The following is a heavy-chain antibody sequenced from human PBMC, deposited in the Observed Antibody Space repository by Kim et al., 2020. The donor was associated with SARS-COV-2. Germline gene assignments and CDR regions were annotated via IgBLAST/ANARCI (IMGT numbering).Heavy chain of an antibody. V-gene: IGHV4-39*01. J-gene: IGHJ4*02. D-gene: IGHD3-22*01. Sequence: YNPPLKRRAPMSVDTSKRQFSLKLKSVTAADTAVYYCARHWDYFDSSGFDYWGRGTLVIVSS. CDR3: ARHWDYFDSSGFDY.